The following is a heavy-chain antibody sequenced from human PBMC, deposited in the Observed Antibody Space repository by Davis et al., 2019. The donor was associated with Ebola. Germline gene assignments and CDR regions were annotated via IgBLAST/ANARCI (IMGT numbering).Heavy chain of an antibody. CDR1: GGSISSSSYY. CDR3: ARVPRSYDFWKEYYYYYGMDV. CDR2: IYYSGST. Sequence: MPGGSLRLSCTVSGGSISSSSYYWSWIRQPPGKGLEWIGYIYYSGSTNYNPSLKSRVTISVDTSKNQFSLKLSSVTAADTAVYYCARVPRSYDFWKEYYYYYGMDVWGQGTTVTVSS. J-gene: IGHJ6*02. V-gene: IGHV4-61*01. D-gene: IGHD3-3*01.